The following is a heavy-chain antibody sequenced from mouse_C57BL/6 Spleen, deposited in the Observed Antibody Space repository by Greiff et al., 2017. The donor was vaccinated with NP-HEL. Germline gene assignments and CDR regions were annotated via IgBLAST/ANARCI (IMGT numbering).Heavy chain of an antibody. CDR2: IYPGSGNT. V-gene: IGHV1-76*01. J-gene: IGHJ4*01. D-gene: IGHD1-1*02. CDR1: GYTFTDYY. Sequence: VKVVESGAELVRPGASVKLSCKASGYTFTDYYINWVKQRPGQGLEWIARIYPGSGNTYYNEKFKGKATLTAEKSSSTAYMQLSSLTSEDSAVYFCARGGAMDYWGQGTSVTVSS. CDR3: ARGGAMDY.